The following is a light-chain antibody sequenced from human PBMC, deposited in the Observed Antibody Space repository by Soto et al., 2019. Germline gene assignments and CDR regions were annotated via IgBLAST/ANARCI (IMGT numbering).Light chain of an antibody. J-gene: IGLJ1*01. CDR2: EVS. CDR3: SSYSSSSFYV. CDR1: SSDVGAYIY. Sequence: QSVLTQPASVSGSPGQSITISCTGTSSDVGAYIYVSWYQQHPGKAPKLMIYEVSNRPSGVSNRFSGSKSGNTASLTISGLQAEDEADYYCSSYSSSSFYVFGTGTKFTVL. V-gene: IGLV2-14*01.